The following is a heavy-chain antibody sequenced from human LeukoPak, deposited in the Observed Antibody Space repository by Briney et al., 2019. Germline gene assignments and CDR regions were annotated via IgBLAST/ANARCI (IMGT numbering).Heavy chain of an antibody. CDR2: IIPIFGTA. CDR1: GGTFSSYA. Sequence: ASVKVSFKASGGTFSSYAIRWVRQAPGQGLEWMGGIIPIFGTANYAQKFQGRVTITTDESTSTAYMELSSLRSEDTAVYYCARASKVQWGDAFDIWGQGTMVTVSS. J-gene: IGHJ3*02. CDR3: ARASKVQWGDAFDI. D-gene: IGHD1-26*01. V-gene: IGHV1-69*05.